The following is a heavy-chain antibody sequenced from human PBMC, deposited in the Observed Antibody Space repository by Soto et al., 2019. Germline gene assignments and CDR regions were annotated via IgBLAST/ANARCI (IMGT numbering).Heavy chain of an antibody. D-gene: IGHD3-3*01. CDR3: ARGLRITIFGVVTQDAFDI. J-gene: IGHJ3*02. CDR1: GGSISSGGYY. CDR2: IYYSGST. Sequence: PSETLSLTCPFSGGSISSGGYYWSWIRQHPGKGLEWIGYIYYSGSTYYNPSLKSRVTISVDTSKNQFSLKLSSVTAADTAVYYCARGLRITIFGVVTQDAFDIWGQGTMVTVSS. V-gene: IGHV4-31*03.